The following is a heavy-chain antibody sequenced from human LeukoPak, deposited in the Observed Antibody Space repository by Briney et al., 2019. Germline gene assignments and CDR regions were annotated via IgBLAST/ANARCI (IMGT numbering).Heavy chain of an antibody. V-gene: IGHV1-8*01. CDR1: GYTFTSYD. CDR2: MHPNSGNT. J-gene: IGHJ6*03. Sequence: GASVNVSCKASGYTFTSYDINWVRQATGQGLEWMGWMHPNSGNTGYAQKFQGRVTMTRNTSKSTAYMELSSLRSEDTAVYYCARDGYYDFWSGYYPYYYYYYMDVWGKGTTVTVSS. D-gene: IGHD3-3*01. CDR3: ARDGYYDFWSGYYPYYYYYYMDV.